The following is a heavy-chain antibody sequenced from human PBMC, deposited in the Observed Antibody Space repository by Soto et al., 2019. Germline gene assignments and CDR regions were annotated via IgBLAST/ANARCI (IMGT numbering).Heavy chain of an antibody. CDR2: ISAYNGST. CDR1: GYTFTSYG. Sequence: ASVKVSCKASGYTFTSYGISWVRQAPGQGLEWMGWISAYNGSTSYAQKFQGRVTMTRDTSTSTVYMELSSLRSEDTAVYYCASGWFVDYWGQGTLVTVSS. CDR3: ASGWFVDY. D-gene: IGHD6-19*01. J-gene: IGHJ4*02. V-gene: IGHV1-18*04.